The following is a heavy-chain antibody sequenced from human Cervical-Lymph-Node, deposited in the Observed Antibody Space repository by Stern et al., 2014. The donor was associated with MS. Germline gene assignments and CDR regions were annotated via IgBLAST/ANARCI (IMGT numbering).Heavy chain of an antibody. J-gene: IGHJ6*02. V-gene: IGHV3-66*02. D-gene: IGHD3-9*01. CDR1: GFTVSSNY. CDR2: IYSGGST. Sequence: EVQLVESGGGLVQPGGSLRLSCAASGFTVSSNYMSWVRQAPGQGLEWVSAIYSGGSTYYADSVKGRFAISRDNSKNTMYLQMNSLRAEDTAVYYCARELAGLLRYFDWLQEDYYYYGMDVWGQGTTVTVSS. CDR3: ARELAGLLRYFDWLQEDYYYYGMDV.